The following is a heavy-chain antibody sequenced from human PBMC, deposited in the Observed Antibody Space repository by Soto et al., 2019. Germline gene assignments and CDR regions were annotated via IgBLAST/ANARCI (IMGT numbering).Heavy chain of an antibody. J-gene: IGHJ4*02. V-gene: IGHV1-69*01. CDR3: ARDPEYSGKYSGGVYFDY. Sequence: QVQLVQSGAEVKKPGSSVKVSCKASGGTFSSYAISWVRQAPGQGLEWMGGIIPIFGTANYAQKFQGRVTITADESTSTADMELSSLGSEDAYVYYCARDPEYSGKYSGGVYFDYWGQGTLVAVSS. CDR1: GGTFSSYA. D-gene: IGHD1-26*01. CDR2: IIPIFGTA.